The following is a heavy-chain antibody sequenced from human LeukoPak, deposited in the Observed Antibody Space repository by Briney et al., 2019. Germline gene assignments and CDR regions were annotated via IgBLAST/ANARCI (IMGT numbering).Heavy chain of an antibody. V-gene: IGHV4-4*02. CDR3: ASATRIAAAGTFDP. CDR1: GGSISSTNW. Sequence: PSGTLSLTCAVSGGSISSTNWWTWVRQPPGKGLAWIGEIYHSGSTNYNPSLKSRVTISVDKSKNQFSLKLSSVTAADTAVYYCASATRIAAAGTFDPWGQGTLVTVSS. D-gene: IGHD6-13*01. J-gene: IGHJ5*02. CDR2: IYHSGST.